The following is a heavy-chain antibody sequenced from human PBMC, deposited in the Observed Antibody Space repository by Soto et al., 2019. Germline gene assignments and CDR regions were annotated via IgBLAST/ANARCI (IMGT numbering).Heavy chain of an antibody. CDR1: GGSISSSSYY. Sequence: QLQLQESGPGLVKPSETLSLTCTVSGGSISSSSYYWGWIRQPPGKGLEWIGSIYYSGSTYYNLSLKSRVTISADTSKNQFSLKLSSVPAADTAVYYCERLPQTTVIFDYWGQGTLVTVSS. J-gene: IGHJ4*02. D-gene: IGHD4-4*01. V-gene: IGHV4-39*01. CDR2: IYYSGST. CDR3: ERLPQTTVIFDY.